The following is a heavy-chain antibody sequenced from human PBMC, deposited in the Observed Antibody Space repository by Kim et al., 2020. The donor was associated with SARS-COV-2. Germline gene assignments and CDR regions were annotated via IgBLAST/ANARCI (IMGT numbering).Heavy chain of an antibody. D-gene: IGHD3-10*01. V-gene: IGHV1-69*13. J-gene: IGHJ6*02. CDR2: IIPIFGTA. CDR1: GGTFSSYA. CDR3: ARTFWGSGGYYPSGDYYYYGMDV. Sequence: SVKVSCKASGGTFSSYAISWVRQAPGQGLEWMGGIIPIFGTANYAQKFQGRVTITADESTSTAYMELSSLRSEDTAVYYCARTFWGSGGYYPSGDYYYYGMDVWGQGTTVTVSS.